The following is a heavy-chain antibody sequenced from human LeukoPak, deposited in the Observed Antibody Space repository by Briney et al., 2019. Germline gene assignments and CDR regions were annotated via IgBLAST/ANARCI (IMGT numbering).Heavy chain of an antibody. D-gene: IGHD6-19*01. CDR1: GYSISSGYY. Sequence: SETLSLTCTVSGYSISSGYYWGWIRQPPGKGLEWIGSIYYSGSTYYNPSLKSRVIISVDTSKNQFSLKLSSVTAADTAVYYCARITVAGLYYFDSWGQGTLVTVSS. CDR3: ARITVAGLYYFDS. CDR2: IYYSGST. V-gene: IGHV4-38-2*02. J-gene: IGHJ4*02.